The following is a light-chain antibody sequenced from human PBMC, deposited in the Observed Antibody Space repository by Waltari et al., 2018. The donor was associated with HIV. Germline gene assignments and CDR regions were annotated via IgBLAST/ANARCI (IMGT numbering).Light chain of an antibody. CDR3: QVWDSSTAKV. Sequence: SYELTQPLSVSVALGQTARITCGGNNSGSNNVHWYQQKPGQAPVLVIYRDSNRPAGIPERFPGSNSGNTATLTISRAQAGDEADYYCQVWDSSTAKVFGGGTKLTVL. V-gene: IGLV3-9*01. CDR2: RDS. CDR1: NSGSNN. J-gene: IGLJ2*01.